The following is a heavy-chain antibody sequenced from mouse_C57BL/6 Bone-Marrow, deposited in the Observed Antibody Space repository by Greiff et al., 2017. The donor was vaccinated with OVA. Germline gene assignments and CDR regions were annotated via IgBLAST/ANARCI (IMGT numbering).Heavy chain of an antibody. D-gene: IGHD1-1*01. CDR3: ARRRRYGSSYAMDY. J-gene: IGHJ4*01. Sequence: SFSSFPFSSIPFFPQLPLNILYWILYIYPYNVVSSYNQKFKGKATLTVDKSSSTAYMELRSLTSEDSAVYYCARRRRYGSSYAMDYWGQGTSVTVSS. CDR2: IYPYNVVS. CDR1: FSSFPFSS. V-gene: IGHV1-31*01.